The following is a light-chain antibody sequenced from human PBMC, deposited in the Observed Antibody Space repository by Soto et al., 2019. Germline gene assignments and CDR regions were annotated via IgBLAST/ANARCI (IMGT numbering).Light chain of an antibody. V-gene: IGLV2-14*02. J-gene: IGLJ1*01. CDR1: ISDVGSYGP. Sequence: QSVLTQPASVSGSPGQSITISCTGSISDVGSYGPVSWYQQHPGQVPKLIIYEGNRRPSGVSNRFSGSRSGNTASLTISGLQAEDEADYYCASYRSSFTLYVFGTGTKVTVL. CDR2: EGN. CDR3: ASYRSSFTLYV.